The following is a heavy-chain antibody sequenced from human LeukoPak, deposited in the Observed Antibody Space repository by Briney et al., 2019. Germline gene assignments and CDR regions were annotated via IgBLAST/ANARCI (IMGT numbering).Heavy chain of an antibody. D-gene: IGHD6-6*01. CDR2: ISAYNGNT. Sequence: GASVKASCKASGYTFTSYGISWVRQAPGQGLEWMGWISAYNGNTNYAQKLQGRVTMTTDTSTGTAYMELRSLRSDDTAVYYCARDNIAARCFDYWGQGTLVTVSS. CDR1: GYTFTSYG. J-gene: IGHJ4*02. CDR3: ARDNIAARCFDY. V-gene: IGHV1-18*01.